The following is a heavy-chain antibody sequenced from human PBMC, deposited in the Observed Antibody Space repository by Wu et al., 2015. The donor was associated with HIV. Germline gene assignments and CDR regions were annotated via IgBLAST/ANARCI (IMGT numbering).Heavy chain of an antibody. J-gene: IGHJ4*02. CDR2: IIPFFGTP. CDR3: ASEWGLGQQLNPLLDY. CDR1: GDSFSTYG. V-gene: IGHV1-69*13. D-gene: IGHD6-13*01. Sequence: QVQLVQSGAEVKKPGSSVKVSCKAPGDSFSTYGISWVRQAPRQGLEWMGRIIPFFGTPIYSQKFQGRVTITADESTSTVYMELSSLRSEDTALYYCASEWGLGQQLNPLLDYVGQGTLVTVSS.